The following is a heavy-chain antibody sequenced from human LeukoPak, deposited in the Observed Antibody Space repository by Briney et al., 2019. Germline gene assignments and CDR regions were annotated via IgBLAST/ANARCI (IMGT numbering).Heavy chain of an antibody. Sequence: PGGSLRLSCAASGFTFSSYSMNWVSQAPGKGLEWVSSISSSSSYIYYADSVKGRFTISRDNAKNSLYLQMNSLRAEDTAVYYCARDVSGYYYMDVWGKGTTVTVSS. CDR1: GFTFSSYS. D-gene: IGHD3-10*01. V-gene: IGHV3-21*01. CDR3: ARDVSGYYYMDV. J-gene: IGHJ6*03. CDR2: ISSSSSYI.